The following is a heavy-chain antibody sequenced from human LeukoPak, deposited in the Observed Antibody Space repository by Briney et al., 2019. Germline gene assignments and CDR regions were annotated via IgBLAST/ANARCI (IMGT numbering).Heavy chain of an antibody. J-gene: IGHJ4*02. CDR2: INHSGST. D-gene: IGHD3-10*01. CDR3: AGDEVFDY. Sequence: PSETLSLTCAVYGGSFSGYYWSWIRQPPGKGLEWIGEINHSGSTNYNPPLKSRVTISVDTSKNQFFLKLSSVTAADTAVYYCAGDEVFDYWGQGTLVTVSS. V-gene: IGHV4-34*01. CDR1: GGSFSGYY.